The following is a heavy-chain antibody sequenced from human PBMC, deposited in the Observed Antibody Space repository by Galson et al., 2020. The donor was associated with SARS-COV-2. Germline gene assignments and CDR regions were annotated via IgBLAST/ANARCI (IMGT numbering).Heavy chain of an antibody. J-gene: IGHJ4*02. CDR3: ARDDPLLFSFDY. D-gene: IGHD2-21*02. V-gene: IGHV3-30*01. CDR1: GFTFSSYA. CDR2: ISYDGSNK. Sequence: SLMNSCAAPGFTFSSYAMHWVRQAPGKGLEWVAFISYDGSNKYYADSVKGRFTISRDNSKNTLYLQMNSLRAEDTAVYYCARDDPLLFSFDYWGQGTLVTVSS.